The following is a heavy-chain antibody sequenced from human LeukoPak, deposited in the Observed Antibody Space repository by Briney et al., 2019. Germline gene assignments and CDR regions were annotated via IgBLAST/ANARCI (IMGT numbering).Heavy chain of an antibody. Sequence: SETLSLTYTVSGGSISSYYWSWIRQPPGKGLEWIGYIYYSGSTNYNPSLKSRVTISVDTSKNQFSLKLSSVTAADTAVYYCARGRADAVAGNFDYWGQGTLVTVSS. D-gene: IGHD6-19*01. J-gene: IGHJ4*02. CDR2: IYYSGST. CDR3: ARGRADAVAGNFDY. CDR1: GGSISSYY. V-gene: IGHV4-59*01.